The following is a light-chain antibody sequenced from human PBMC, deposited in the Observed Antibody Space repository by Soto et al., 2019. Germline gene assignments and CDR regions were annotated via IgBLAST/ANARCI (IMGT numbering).Light chain of an antibody. CDR2: RAS. Sequence: EIVLTQSPDTLSLSPGERATLSCRASQSVSSALLAWYQQKPGQAPRLLIYRASTRATGILDRFTGSGSGTDFTLTISRLEPEDFAVYYCQQYESSPLTFGGGTKVEIK. CDR3: QQYESSPLT. V-gene: IGKV3-20*01. J-gene: IGKJ4*01. CDR1: QSVSSAL.